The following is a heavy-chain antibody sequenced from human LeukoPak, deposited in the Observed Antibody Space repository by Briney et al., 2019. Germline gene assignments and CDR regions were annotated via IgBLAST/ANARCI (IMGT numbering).Heavy chain of an antibody. J-gene: IGHJ6*02. CDR1: GYTFTSYY. CDR2: INPSGGST. V-gene: IGHV1-46*01. Sequence: VASVKVSCKASGYTFTSYYMHWVRQAPGQGLEWMGIINPSGGSTSYAQKFQGRVTMTRDTSTSTVYMELSSLRSEDTAVYYCARDRGPAYYYYGMDVWGQRTTVTVSS. CDR3: ARDRGPAYYYYGMDV.